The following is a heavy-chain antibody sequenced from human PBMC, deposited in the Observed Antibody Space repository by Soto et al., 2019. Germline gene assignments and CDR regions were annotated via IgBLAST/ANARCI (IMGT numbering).Heavy chain of an antibody. CDR2: FDPEDGET. V-gene: IGHV1-24*01. CDR3: ATAPYGGNSGILDY. Sequence: ASVKVSCKVSGYTLTELSMHWVRQAPGKGLEWMGGFDPEDGETIYAQKFQGRVTMTEDTSTDTAYMELSSLRSEDTAVYYCATAPYGGNSGILDYWGQGTLVTVSS. CDR1: GYTLTELS. D-gene: IGHD4-17*01. J-gene: IGHJ4*02.